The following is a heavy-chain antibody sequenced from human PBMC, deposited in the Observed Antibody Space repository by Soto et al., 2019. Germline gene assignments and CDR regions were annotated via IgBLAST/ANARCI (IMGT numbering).Heavy chain of an antibody. J-gene: IGHJ6*02. Sequence: TSETLSLTCTVSGGSISSYYWSWIRQPAGKGLEWIGRIYTSGSTNYNPSLKSRVTMSVDTSKNQFSLKLSSVTAADTAVYYCASTYYYGSGRIGMDVWGQGTTVTVSS. CDR2: IYTSGST. D-gene: IGHD3-10*01. V-gene: IGHV4-4*07. CDR1: GGSISSYY. CDR3: ASTYYYGSGRIGMDV.